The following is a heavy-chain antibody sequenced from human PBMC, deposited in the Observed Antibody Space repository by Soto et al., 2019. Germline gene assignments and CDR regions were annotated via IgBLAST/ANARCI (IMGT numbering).Heavy chain of an antibody. CDR2: MSYDGSEK. D-gene: IGHD6-19*01. V-gene: IGHV3-30-3*01. CDR1: GFTFRNYA. CDR3: ARAPYIAVTDYDY. J-gene: IGHJ4*01. Sequence: SLRLSCAASGFTFRNYAMHWVRQAPGKGLEWVAVMSYDGSEKYYADSVKGRFTISRDNSRNTLYLQMNSLRAEDTAVYYCARAPYIAVTDYDYWGQGTLVTVSS.